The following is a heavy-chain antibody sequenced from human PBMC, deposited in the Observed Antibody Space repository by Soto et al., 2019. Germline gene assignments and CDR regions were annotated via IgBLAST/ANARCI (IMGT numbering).Heavy chain of an antibody. D-gene: IGHD2-15*01. V-gene: IGHV3-15*01. J-gene: IGHJ4*01. CDR1: GFTFSGSA. CDR3: AADLPGHGGGYEFDY. Sequence: PGGSLRLSCAASGFTFSGSAMHWVRQASGKGLEWVGRIKSKNDGGTTDYAAPVKGRFTISRDDSKNTVYLQMNSLRTEDTALYYCAADLPGHGGGYEFDYWGQGTPVTVSS. CDR2: IKSKNDGGTT.